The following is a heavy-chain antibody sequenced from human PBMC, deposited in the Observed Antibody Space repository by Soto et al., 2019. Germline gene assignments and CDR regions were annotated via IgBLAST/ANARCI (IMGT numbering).Heavy chain of an antibody. D-gene: IGHD3-3*01. CDR3: ARVLFGRGNWFDP. V-gene: IGHV4-59*01. CDR2: IYYSGST. CDR1: GGSISSYY. J-gene: IGHJ5*02. Sequence: QVQLQESGPGLVKPSETLSLTCTVSGGSISSYYWSWIRQPPGKGLEWIGYIYYSGSTNYNPSLKSLVTISVDTSKNQFSLKLSSVTAADTAVYYCARVLFGRGNWFDPWGQGTLVTVSS.